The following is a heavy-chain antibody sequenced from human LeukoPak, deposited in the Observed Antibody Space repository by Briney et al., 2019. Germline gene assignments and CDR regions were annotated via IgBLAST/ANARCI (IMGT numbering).Heavy chain of an antibody. J-gene: IGHJ4*02. CDR2: IWYDGSSK. V-gene: IGHV3-33*01. CDR3: ARSQSSSLIDY. D-gene: IGHD6-13*01. Sequence: GGSLRLSCAASGFSFSAYGVHWVRQAPGKGLEWVAVIWYDGSSKDYADSVKGRFTLSRDNSKNTMYLQMNSLTVEDTAVHYCARSQSSSLIDYWGQGTLVTVSS. CDR1: GFSFSAYG.